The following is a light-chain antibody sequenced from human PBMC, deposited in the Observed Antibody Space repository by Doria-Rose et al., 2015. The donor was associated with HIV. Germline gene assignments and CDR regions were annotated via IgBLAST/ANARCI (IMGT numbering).Light chain of an antibody. CDR2: DAS. J-gene: IGKJ5*01. CDR1: QRVKSSY. V-gene: IGKV3-20*01. CDR3: QQYGTSRGT. Sequence: TQSPGTLSLSPGERATPSCRASQRVKSSYLAWYQQKPGQAPRLLIYDASTRATGIPDRFSGSGSGTDLTLTTSRLEPEDVAVYYCQQYGTSRGTFGQGTRLEIK.